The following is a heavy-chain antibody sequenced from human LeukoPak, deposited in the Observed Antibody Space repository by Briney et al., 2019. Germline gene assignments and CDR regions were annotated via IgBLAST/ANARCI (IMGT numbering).Heavy chain of an antibody. Sequence: PSETLSLTCAVYGGSFSGYYWSWIRQPPGKGLEWIGEINRSGSTNYNPSLKSRVTISVDTSKNQFSLKLSSVTAADTAVYYCARGRYYDYVWGSYRYRDYLDYWGQGTLVTVSS. J-gene: IGHJ4*02. CDR3: ARGRYYDYVWGSYRYRDYLDY. D-gene: IGHD3-16*02. CDR1: GGSFSGYY. V-gene: IGHV4-34*01. CDR2: INRSGST.